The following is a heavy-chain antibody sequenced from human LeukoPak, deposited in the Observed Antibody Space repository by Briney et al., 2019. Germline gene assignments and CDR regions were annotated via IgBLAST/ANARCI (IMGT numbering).Heavy chain of an antibody. J-gene: IGHJ5*02. V-gene: IGHV3-21*01. D-gene: IGHD3-3*01. CDR2: ISSSSSSI. Sequence: PGGSLRLSCAASAFTFSSYSMNWVRQAPGKGLEWASSISSSSSSIYYADSEKGRFTISRDNAKNSLYLQMNSLRAEDTAVYYCASGADFWSGPNWFDPWGQGTLVTVSS. CDR3: ASGADFWSGPNWFDP. CDR1: AFTFSSYS.